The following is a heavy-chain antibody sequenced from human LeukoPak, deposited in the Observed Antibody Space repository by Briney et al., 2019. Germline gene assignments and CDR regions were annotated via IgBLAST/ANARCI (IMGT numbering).Heavy chain of an antibody. CDR1: GFTFSSYG. CDR3: AKVGPAAIYDYGMDV. Sequence: GGSLRLSCAASGFTFSSYGMHWVRLAPGKGLEWVAVISYDGSNKCYADSVKGRFTISRDNSKNTLYLQMNSLRAEDTAVYYCAKVGPAAIYDYGMDVWGQGTTVTVSS. D-gene: IGHD2-2*01. J-gene: IGHJ6*02. CDR2: ISYDGSNK. V-gene: IGHV3-30*18.